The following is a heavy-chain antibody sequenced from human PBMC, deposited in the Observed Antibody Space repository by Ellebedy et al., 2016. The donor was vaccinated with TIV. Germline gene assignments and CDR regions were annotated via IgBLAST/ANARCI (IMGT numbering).Heavy chain of an antibody. D-gene: IGHD2-15*01. CDR1: GYTLTELS. J-gene: IGHJ6*02. Sequence: AASVKVSCKVSGYTLTELSMHWVRQAPGKGLEWMGGFDPEDGETIYAQKFQGRVNMTEDTSTDTAYMELSSLRSEDTAVYYCATACSGGSCYQNYYYGMDVWGQGTTVTVSS. CDR2: FDPEDGET. CDR3: ATACSGGSCYQNYYYGMDV. V-gene: IGHV1-24*01.